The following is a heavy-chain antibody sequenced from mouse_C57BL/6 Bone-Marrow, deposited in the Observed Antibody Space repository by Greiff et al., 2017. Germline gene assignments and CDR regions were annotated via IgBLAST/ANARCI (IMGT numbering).Heavy chain of an antibody. D-gene: IGHD1-1*01. CDR2: IYPRSGNT. V-gene: IGHV1-81*01. J-gene: IGHJ2*01. CDR1: GYTFTSYG. Sequence: QVQLQQSGAELARPGASVTLSCKASGYTFTSYGISWVKQRTGQGLEWIGEIYPRSGNTYYNEKFKGKATLTADKSSSTAYMELRSLTSEDSAVYFCARLPYYYGSTYFDYWGQGTTLTVSS. CDR3: ARLPYYYGSTYFDY.